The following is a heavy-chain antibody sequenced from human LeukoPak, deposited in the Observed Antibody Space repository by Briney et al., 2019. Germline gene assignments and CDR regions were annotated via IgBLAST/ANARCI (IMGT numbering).Heavy chain of an antibody. D-gene: IGHD3-10*01. CDR3: ARALIGFGESTFDP. V-gene: IGHV4-4*07. CDR2: MFISGNI. CDR1: CASISVHY. J-gene: IGHJ5*02. Sequence: PAETLSLTCTVSCASISVHYWSWIRQPAGKGLEGIGQMFISGNINSNPSLKSRVTMSVDTSKNQFSLKLTSVTAADTAVYYCARALIGFGESTFDPWGQGTLVTVSS.